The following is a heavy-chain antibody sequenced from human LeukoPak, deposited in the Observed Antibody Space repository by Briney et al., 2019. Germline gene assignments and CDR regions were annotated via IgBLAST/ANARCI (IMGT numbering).Heavy chain of an antibody. CDR1: GGSISSSSYY. V-gene: IGHV4-39*01. CDR2: IYYSGST. CDR3: PLSIWFGELSNFDY. Sequence: NSSETLSLTCTVSGGSISSSSYYWGWIRQPPGKGLAWIGSIYYSGSTYYNPSLKSRVTISVDTSKNQFSLKLSSVTAADTAVYYCPLSIWFGELSNFDYWGQGTLVTVSS. D-gene: IGHD3-10*01. J-gene: IGHJ4*02.